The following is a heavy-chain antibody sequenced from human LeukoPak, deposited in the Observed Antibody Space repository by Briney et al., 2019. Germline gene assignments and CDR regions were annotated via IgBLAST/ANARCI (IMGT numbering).Heavy chain of an antibody. CDR1: GFTFSSYA. Sequence: PGESLRLSCAASGFTFSSYAMHWVRQAPGKGLEWVSGFSLDSDNVGYADSVRGRFTVSRDSAKNSLYLQMNYLRPEDTALYFCTKDMDPGGINVWGQGTTVIVSS. V-gene: IGHV3-9*01. D-gene: IGHD2-2*03. CDR2: FSLDSDNV. CDR3: TKDMDPGGINV. J-gene: IGHJ6*02.